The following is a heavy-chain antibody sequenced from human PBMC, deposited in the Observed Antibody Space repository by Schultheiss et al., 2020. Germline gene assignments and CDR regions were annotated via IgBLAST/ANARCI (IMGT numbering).Heavy chain of an antibody. CDR2: IYTSGST. CDR3: ARVDY. V-gene: IGHV4-61*02. J-gene: IGHJ4*02. CDR1: GGSISSGSYY. Sequence: SQTLSLTCTVSGGSISSGSYYWGWIRQPPGKGLEWIGRIYTSGSTNYNPSLKSRVTISVDTSKNQFSLKLSSVTAADTAVYYCARVDYWGQGTLVTVSS.